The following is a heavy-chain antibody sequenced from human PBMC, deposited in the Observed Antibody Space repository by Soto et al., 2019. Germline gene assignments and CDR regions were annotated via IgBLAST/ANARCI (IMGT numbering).Heavy chain of an antibody. Sequence: PGGSLRLSCAASGFIFRDYAMYWVRQAPGKGLEWVSVISVSDGTTFYADSVRGRVTSSRDNSRNMVYLQMISLRAEDTAVYYCAKVIGGSESYWGGSHYYYALDVWGQGTTVTVSS. V-gene: IGHV3-23*01. CDR3: AKVIGGSESYWGGSHYYYALDV. CDR2: ISVSDGTT. CDR1: GFIFRDYA. D-gene: IGHD3-10*01. J-gene: IGHJ6*02.